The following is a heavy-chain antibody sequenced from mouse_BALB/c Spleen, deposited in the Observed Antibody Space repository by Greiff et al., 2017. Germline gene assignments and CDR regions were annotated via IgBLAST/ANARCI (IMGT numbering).Heavy chain of an antibody. CDR3: ARRTTVVGVDY. J-gene: IGHJ2*01. Sequence: VQLQQSGAELVKPGASVKLSCKASGYTFTSYDINWVRQRPEQGLEWIGWIFPGDGSTKYNEKFKGKSTLTTDKSSSTAYMQLSRLTSEDAAVLFCARRTTVVGVDYWGQGTTLTVSS. CDR2: IFPGDGST. CDR1: GYTFTSYD. D-gene: IGHD1-1*01. V-gene: IGHV1S56*01.